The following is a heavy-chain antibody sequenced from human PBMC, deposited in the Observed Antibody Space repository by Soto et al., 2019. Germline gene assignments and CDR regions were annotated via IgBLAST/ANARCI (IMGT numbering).Heavy chain of an antibody. CDR2: VNPGDSDT. CDR3: ARPDSNGWYDY. Sequence: GESLKISCKRPGYSFTHHWIAWVRQMPGNGLEWMAIVNPGDSDTRYSPSFQGQVTTSADRSTNTAYLQWSSLKPSDTAMYYCARPDSNGWYDYWGQGTLVTVSS. D-gene: IGHD3-22*01. J-gene: IGHJ4*02. V-gene: IGHV5-51*01. CDR1: GYSFTHHW.